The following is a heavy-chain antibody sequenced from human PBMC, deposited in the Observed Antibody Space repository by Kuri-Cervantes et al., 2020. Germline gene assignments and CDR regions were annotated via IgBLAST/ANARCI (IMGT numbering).Heavy chain of an antibody. CDR1: GFTVSSNY. D-gene: IGHD2-15*01. Sequence: GGSLRLSCAASGFTVSSNYMSWVRQAPGKGLEWVSVIYSGGSTYYADSVKGRFTISRDNSKNTLYLQMNSLRAEDTAVYYCARSTLGYCSGGSCYALAYWGQGTLVTVSS. V-gene: IGHV3-53*05. CDR3: ARSTLGYCSGGSCYALAY. J-gene: IGHJ4*02. CDR2: IYSGGST.